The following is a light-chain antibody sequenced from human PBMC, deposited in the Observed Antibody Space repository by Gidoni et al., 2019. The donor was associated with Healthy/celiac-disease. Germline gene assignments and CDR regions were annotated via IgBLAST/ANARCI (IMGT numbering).Light chain of an antibody. J-gene: IGKJ2*02. CDR1: QSVSSN. CDR2: GAS. CDR3: QQYSNWPPST. V-gene: IGKV3-15*01. Sequence: EIELTPSLATLSVSPGERATLSCRASQSVSSNLAWYQQKPGQAPRLLIYGASTRATGIPARFSGSGSGTEFTLTISSLESEDFAVYYCQQYSNWPPSTFGQXTKLEIK.